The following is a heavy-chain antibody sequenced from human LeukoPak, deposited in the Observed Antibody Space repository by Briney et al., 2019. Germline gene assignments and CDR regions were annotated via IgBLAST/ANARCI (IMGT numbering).Heavy chain of an antibody. Sequence: PSETLSLTCTVSGGSISSGGYYWSWIRQHPGKGLEWIGYIYYSGSTYYNPSLKSRVTISVDTSKNQFSLKLSSVTAADTAVYYCARLDPSVPAGHYYYYGMDVWGQGTTVTVSS. CDR1: GGSISSGGYY. J-gene: IGHJ6*02. CDR2: IYYSGST. D-gene: IGHD2-2*01. CDR3: ARLDPSVPAGHYYYYGMDV. V-gene: IGHV4-31*03.